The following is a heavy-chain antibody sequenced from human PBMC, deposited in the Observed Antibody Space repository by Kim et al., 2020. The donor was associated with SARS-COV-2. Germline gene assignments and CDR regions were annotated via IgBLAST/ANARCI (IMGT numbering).Heavy chain of an antibody. CDR2: ITDSGST. D-gene: IGHD2-2*01. Sequence: SETLSLTCAVYGVSFSGHSLSWVRQPPGQGLEWIGEITDSGSTKYNPSLKSRLTISLDVSKNQFSLKLTSVTAADRGLYYCARGRVGVVPAPVLGLGPFYEYFILDVWGHGTTVTVSS. V-gene: IGHV4-34*01. CDR3: ARGRVGVVPAPVLGLGPFYEYFILDV. CDR1: GVSFSGHS. J-gene: IGHJ6*02.